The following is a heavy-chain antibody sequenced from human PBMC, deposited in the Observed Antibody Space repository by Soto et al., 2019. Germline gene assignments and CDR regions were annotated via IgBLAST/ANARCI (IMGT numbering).Heavy chain of an antibody. Sequence: QVQLVESGGGVVQPGRSLRLSCAASGFTFSSYGMHWVRQAPGKGLEWVAVISYDGSNKYYADSVKGRFTISRDNSKNTLYLQMNSLRAEDTAVYYYAKDWGYCISTSCYRWGMDVWGQGTTVTVSS. J-gene: IGHJ6*02. D-gene: IGHD2-2*01. CDR2: ISYDGSNK. V-gene: IGHV3-30*18. CDR1: GFTFSSYG. CDR3: AKDWGYCISTSCYRWGMDV.